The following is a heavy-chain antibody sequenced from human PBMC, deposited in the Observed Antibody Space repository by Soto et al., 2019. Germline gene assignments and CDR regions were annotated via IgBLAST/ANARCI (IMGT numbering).Heavy chain of an antibody. CDR3: ARDTFGGAYDFLH. CDR1: GFTVSNLY. CDR2: ISSGGSS. J-gene: IGHJ4*02. V-gene: IGHV3-66*01. D-gene: IGHD3-3*01. Sequence: EVQLVESGGGLVQPGGSLRLYCAASGFTVSNLYMTWVRQAPGKGLQWVAVISSGGSSYYADSVKGRFTISRDNSKNTLYLEMNSLRAEDTAVYYCARDTFGGAYDFLHGGQGTLVTVSS.